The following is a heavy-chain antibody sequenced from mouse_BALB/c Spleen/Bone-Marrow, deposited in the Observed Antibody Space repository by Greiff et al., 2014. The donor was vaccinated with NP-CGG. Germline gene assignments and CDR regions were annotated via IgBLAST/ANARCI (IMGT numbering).Heavy chain of an antibody. CDR3: ARQYGNLGVMDY. J-gene: IGHJ4*01. Sequence: EVMLVESGGDLVKPGGPLKLSCAASGFTFSSYGMSWVRQTPDKRLEWVATISSGGSYTYYPDSVKGRFTISRDNAKNTLYLQMSSLKSEDTAMYYCARQYGNLGVMDYWGQGTSVTVSS. V-gene: IGHV5-6*02. CDR1: GFTFSSYG. CDR2: ISSGGSYT. D-gene: IGHD2-1*01.